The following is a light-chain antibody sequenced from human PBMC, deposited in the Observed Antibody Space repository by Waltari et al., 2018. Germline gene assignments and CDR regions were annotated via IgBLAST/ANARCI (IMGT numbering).Light chain of an antibody. CDR3: CSYAGTTDVIL. CDR2: DVT. CDR1: SSDVGRYNY. J-gene: IGLJ2*01. V-gene: IGLV2-8*01. Sequence: QSALTQPPSASGSPGQSITISCTGTSSDVGRYNYVSWYQHHPGKAPKLIIFDVTERPSGVPVRFPGSKSGNTASLTVSGLQAEDEADYYCCSYAGTTDVILFGGGTKLTVL.